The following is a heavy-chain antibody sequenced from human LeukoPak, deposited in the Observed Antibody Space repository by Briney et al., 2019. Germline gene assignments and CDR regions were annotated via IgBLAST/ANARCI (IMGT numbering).Heavy chain of an antibody. V-gene: IGHV1-2*02. Sequence: ASVKVSCKTSEYILSDYYVHWVRQAPGEGLEWMGWINLNSGGTNYAQKFQGRVTMTRDTSISTAYMELGSLRSDDTAVYYCARSSGGSGRWGDNWFDPWGQGTLVSVSS. CDR1: EYILSDYY. D-gene: IGHD3-10*01. CDR3: ARSSGGSGRWGDNWFDP. J-gene: IGHJ5*02. CDR2: INLNSGGT.